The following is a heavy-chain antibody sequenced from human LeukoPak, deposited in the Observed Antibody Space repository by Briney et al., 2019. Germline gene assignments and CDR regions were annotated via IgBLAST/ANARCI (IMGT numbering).Heavy chain of an antibody. V-gene: IGHV5-51*01. D-gene: IGHD2-15*01. J-gene: IGHJ6*04. Sequence: GESLKISCKGSGYSFTSYWIGWVRQMPGKGLEWMGIIYPGDSDTRYSPSFQGQVTISADKSISTAYLQWSSLKASDTAMYYCARHVQMCESPIGYGMDVWGKGTTVTVSS. CDR2: IYPGDSDT. CDR1: GYSFTSYW. CDR3: ARHVQMCESPIGYGMDV.